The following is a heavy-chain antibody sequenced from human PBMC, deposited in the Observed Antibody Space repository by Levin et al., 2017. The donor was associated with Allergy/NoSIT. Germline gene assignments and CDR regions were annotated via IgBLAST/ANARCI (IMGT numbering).Heavy chain of an antibody. Sequence: SQTLSLTCAISGGSVSSNSGAWNWIRQSPSKGLEWMGRTYYRSKWYSTYAVSVKGRITINTDTSKNQFSLQLNSVTPEDTAVYDCARTERRYVDCWGEGTLVTVS. V-gene: IGHV6-1*01. CDR2: TYYRSKWYS. CDR3: ARTERRYVDC. CDR1: GGSVSSNSGA. J-gene: IGHJ4*03.